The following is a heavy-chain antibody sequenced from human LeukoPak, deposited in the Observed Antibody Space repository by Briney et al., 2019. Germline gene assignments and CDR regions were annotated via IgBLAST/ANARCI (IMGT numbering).Heavy chain of an antibody. CDR1: GYTFTGYY. J-gene: IGHJ6*03. Sequence: ASVKVSCKASGYTFTGYYMHWVRQAPGQGLEWMGWINPNSGGTNYAQKFQGRVTMTRDTSISTAYMELSRLRSDDTAVYYCARDGEPAAIDYYYYMDVWGKGTTATVSS. CDR3: ARDGEPAAIDYYYYMDV. V-gene: IGHV1-2*02. D-gene: IGHD2-2*01. CDR2: INPNSGGT.